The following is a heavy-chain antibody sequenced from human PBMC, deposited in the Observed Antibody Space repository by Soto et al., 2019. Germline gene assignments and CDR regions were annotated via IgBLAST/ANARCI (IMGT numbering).Heavy chain of an antibody. CDR3: ARDQGGEFLKGSGMDV. D-gene: IGHD3-10*01. Sequence: QVHLVESGGGVVQPGRSLRVSCAASGFTFSNYGMHWVRQAPGKGLEWVALIWNDGSNKKYADSVKGRFAISRDNSKNTLYLQMNSLRGEDTAVYYCARDQGGEFLKGSGMDVWGQGTTVTVSS. J-gene: IGHJ6*02. CDR1: GFTFSNYG. CDR2: IWNDGSNK. V-gene: IGHV3-33*01.